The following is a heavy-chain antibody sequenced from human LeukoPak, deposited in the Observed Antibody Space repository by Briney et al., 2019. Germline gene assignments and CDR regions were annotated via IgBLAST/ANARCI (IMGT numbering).Heavy chain of an antibody. Sequence: SETLSLTCTVSGGSIDGTPHYWGWIRQPPGKGLEWVGYISYSGSTNYNPSLKSRVTISVDTSKNQFSLKLSSVTAADTAIYYCARDGRAGSLFAYWGQGTLVTVSS. V-gene: IGHV4-61*01. J-gene: IGHJ4*02. D-gene: IGHD6-19*01. CDR1: GGSIDGTPHY. CDR2: ISYSGST. CDR3: ARDGRAGSLFAY.